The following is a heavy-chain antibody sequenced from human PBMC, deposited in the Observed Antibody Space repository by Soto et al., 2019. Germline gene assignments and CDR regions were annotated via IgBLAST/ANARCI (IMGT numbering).Heavy chain of an antibody. CDR1: GFTFSIYG. V-gene: IGHV3-33*06. Sequence: QVQLVESGGGVVQPGRSLRLSCAASGFTFSIYGMHWVRQAPGKGLEWVAVIWYDGSNKYYADSVKGRFTISRDNSKNPLDLRMNSLKAEDTAVYYCAKEALVDTAMDTTGVDAFDIWGQGTMITVSS. J-gene: IGHJ3*02. CDR2: IWYDGSNK. D-gene: IGHD5-18*01. CDR3: AKEALVDTAMDTTGVDAFDI.